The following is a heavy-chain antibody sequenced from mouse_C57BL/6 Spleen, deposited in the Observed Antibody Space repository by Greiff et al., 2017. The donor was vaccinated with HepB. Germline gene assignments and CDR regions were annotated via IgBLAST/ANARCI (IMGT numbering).Heavy chain of an antibody. Sequence: QVQLQQSGPGLVAPSQSLSITCTVSGFSLTSYGVHWVRQPPGKGLEWLVVIWSDGSTTYNSALKSRLSISKDNSKSQVFLKMNSLQTDDTAMYYCARHVYDGYYVGYFDVWGTGTTVTVSS. CDR2: IWSDGST. V-gene: IGHV2-6-1*01. D-gene: IGHD2-3*01. J-gene: IGHJ1*03. CDR3: ARHVYDGYYVGYFDV. CDR1: GFSLTSYG.